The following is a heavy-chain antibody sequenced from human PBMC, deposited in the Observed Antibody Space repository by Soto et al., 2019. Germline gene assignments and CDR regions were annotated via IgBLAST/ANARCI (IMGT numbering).Heavy chain of an antibody. CDR1: GGSISSGGYS. Sequence: SETLSLTCAVSGGSISSGGYSWSWIRQPPGKGLEWIGYIPYTGSTNYNPSLKSRVTISMDTSKNQFSLKLTSVTAADTALYYCARRRCLGVRCYEGNWLDPWGQGILVTVSS. J-gene: IGHJ5*02. CDR2: IPYTGST. D-gene: IGHD2-8*01. V-gene: IGHV4-61*08. CDR3: ARRRCLGVRCYEGNWLDP.